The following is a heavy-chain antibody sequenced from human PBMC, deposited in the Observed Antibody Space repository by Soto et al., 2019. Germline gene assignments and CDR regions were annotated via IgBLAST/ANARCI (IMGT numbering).Heavy chain of an antibody. V-gene: IGHV1-69*13. D-gene: IGHD6-13*01. CDR2: IIPIFGTA. Sequence: GASVKVSCKASRGTFSSYAISWVRQAPGQGLEWMGGIIPIFGTANYAQKFQGRVTITADESTSTAYMELSSLRSEDTAVYYCARPGTGYSSSYYDYWGQGTLVTVSS. CDR1: RGTFSSYA. J-gene: IGHJ4*02. CDR3: ARPGTGYSSSYYDY.